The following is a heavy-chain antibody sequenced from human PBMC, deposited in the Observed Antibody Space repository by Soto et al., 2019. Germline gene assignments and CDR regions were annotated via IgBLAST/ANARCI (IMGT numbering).Heavy chain of an antibody. CDR1: GLTLSTSS. CDR2: IRRHTSVT. CDR3: VYCSSTSLNIDY. V-gene: IGHV3-48*01. Sequence: PGGSLRLSCAAFGLTLSTSSMDWVRQAPGRGLEWISYIRRHTSVTDYADSVKGRFTISRDNSKNTLYLQMNSLRAEDTAVYYCVYCSSTSLNIDYWGQGTLVTVSS. J-gene: IGHJ4*02. D-gene: IGHD2-2*01.